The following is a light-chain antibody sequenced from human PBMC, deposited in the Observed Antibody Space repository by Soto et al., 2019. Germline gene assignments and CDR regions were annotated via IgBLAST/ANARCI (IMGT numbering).Light chain of an antibody. Sequence: EIVLTQSPATLSLSPGERATLSCRASQSVSSYLAWYQHKPGQAPRLLIYDASNRATGVPARFSGSGSGTDFTLTLSSLEPEDFAIYYCQQRSDWPTFGGGTKVEIK. V-gene: IGKV3-11*01. CDR2: DAS. CDR1: QSVSSY. J-gene: IGKJ4*01. CDR3: QQRSDWPT.